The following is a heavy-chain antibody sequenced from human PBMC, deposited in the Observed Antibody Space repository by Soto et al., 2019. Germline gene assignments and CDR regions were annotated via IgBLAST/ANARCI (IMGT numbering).Heavy chain of an antibody. V-gene: IGHV3-33*01. Sequence: QEQLVESGGGVVPPGTSLRLSCAVPGGIFHGYGMHWVRQAPGKGLEWVAIIRFDGSNEEYADSVKGRFTISRDNSKNTLYLQMNTLGAEDTAVYYCARDGIGGTVFRGYLDYWGRGTVVTVSS. CDR2: IRFDGSNE. CDR3: ARDGIGGTVFRGYLDY. J-gene: IGHJ4*02. CDR1: GGIFHGYG. D-gene: IGHD1-7*01.